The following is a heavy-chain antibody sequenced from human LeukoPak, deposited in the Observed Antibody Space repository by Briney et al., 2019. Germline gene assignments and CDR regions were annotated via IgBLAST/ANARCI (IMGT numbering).Heavy chain of an antibody. D-gene: IGHD5-18*01. J-gene: IGHJ6*03. V-gene: IGHV7-4-1*02. Sequence: GASVKVSCKASGYTFTGYYMHWVRQAPGQGLEWMGWINTNTGNPTYAQGFTGRFVFSLDTSVSTAYLQISSLKAEDTAVYYCARDRRIQLWLHYYYYMDVWGKGTTVTVSS. CDR3: ARDRRIQLWLHYYYYMDV. CDR1: GYTFTGYY. CDR2: INTNTGNP.